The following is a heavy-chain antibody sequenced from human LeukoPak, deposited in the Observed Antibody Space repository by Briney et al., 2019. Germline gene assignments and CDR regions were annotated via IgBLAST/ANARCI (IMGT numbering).Heavy chain of an antibody. CDR3: ARGSRIAAAGTDHYYYYMDV. J-gene: IGHJ6*03. D-gene: IGHD6-13*01. CDR1: GYTFTSYY. V-gene: IGHV1-46*01. Sequence: ASVKVSCKASGYTFTSYYMHWVRQAPGQGLEWMGIINPSGGSTSYAQKFQGRVTMTRDTSTSTVYMELSSLRSEDTAVYYCARGSRIAAAGTDHYYYYMDVWGKGTTVTVSS. CDR2: INPSGGST.